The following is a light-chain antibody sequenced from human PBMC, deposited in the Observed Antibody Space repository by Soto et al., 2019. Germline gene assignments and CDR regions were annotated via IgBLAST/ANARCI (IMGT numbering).Light chain of an antibody. V-gene: IGLV2-14*01. Sequence: QSVLTQPASVSGSPGQSITIPCTGTSSDLGAYNSVSWYRQHPGKAPKVMIYDVTNRPSGVSSRFSGSKSGNTASLTISGLQADDEADYYCCSYTTSNTLVFGTGTRSPS. CDR3: CSYTTSNTLV. CDR1: SSDLGAYNS. J-gene: IGLJ1*01. CDR2: DVT.